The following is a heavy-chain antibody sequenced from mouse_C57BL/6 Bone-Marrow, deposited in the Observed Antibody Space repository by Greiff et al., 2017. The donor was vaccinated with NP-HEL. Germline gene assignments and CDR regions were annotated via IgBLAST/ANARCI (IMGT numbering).Heavy chain of an antibody. V-gene: IGHV1-4*01. CDR1: GYTFTSYT. CDR3: ARSTYGNPYYYAMDY. D-gene: IGHD2-1*01. J-gene: IGHJ4*01. CDR2: INPSSGYT. Sequence: VQLQQSGAELARPGASVKMSCKASGYTFTSYTMHWVKQRPGQGLEWIGYINPSSGYTKYNQTFKDKATLTADKSSRTACMQLSSLTSEDSAVYYCARSTYGNPYYYAMDYEGQGTSVTVSS.